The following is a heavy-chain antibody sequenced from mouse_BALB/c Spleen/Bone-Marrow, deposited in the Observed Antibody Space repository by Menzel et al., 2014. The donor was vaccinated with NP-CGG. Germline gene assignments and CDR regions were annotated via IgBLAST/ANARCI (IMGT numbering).Heavy chain of an antibody. V-gene: IGHV5-17*02. J-gene: IGHJ2*01. Sequence: EVKLVESGGGLVQPGGSRKLSCAPSGFNFQTFGMHWVRQAPEKGLEWVAYISSGSSTIYYGDTVRGRFTISRDNPKKTLFLQMTSLRSEDTAMYFCARSRFPDYGTSPFDYWGQGTPLTVSS. CDR2: ISSGSSTI. CDR1: GFNFQTFG. D-gene: IGHD1-1*01. CDR3: ARSRFPDYGTSPFDY.